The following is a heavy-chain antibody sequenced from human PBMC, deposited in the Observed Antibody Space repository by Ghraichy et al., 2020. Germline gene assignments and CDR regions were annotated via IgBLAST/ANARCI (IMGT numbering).Heavy chain of an antibody. CDR1: GFTVSSNY. CDR3: ARDRGAEGNYGYYYGMDV. D-gene: IGHD4-17*01. J-gene: IGHJ6*02. V-gene: IGHV3-53*01. Sequence: GGSLRLSCAASGFTVSSNYMSWVRQAPGKGLELVSVIYSGGSTYYADSVKGRFTISRDNSKNTLYLQMNSLRAEDTAVYYCARDRGAEGNYGYYYGMDVWGQGTTVTVSS. CDR2: IYSGGST.